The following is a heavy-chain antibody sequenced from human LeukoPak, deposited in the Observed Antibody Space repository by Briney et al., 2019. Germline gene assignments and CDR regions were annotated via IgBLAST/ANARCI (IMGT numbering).Heavy chain of an antibody. Sequence: SETLSLTCAVYGGSFSGYYWSWIRQPPGKGLEWIGEINHSGSTNYNPSLKSRVTISVDRSKNQFSLKLSSVTAADTAVYYCARASGYYTGYFDYWGQGTLVTVSS. CDR1: GGSFSGYY. V-gene: IGHV4-34*01. CDR2: INHSGST. J-gene: IGHJ4*02. CDR3: ARASGYYTGYFDY. D-gene: IGHD3-3*01.